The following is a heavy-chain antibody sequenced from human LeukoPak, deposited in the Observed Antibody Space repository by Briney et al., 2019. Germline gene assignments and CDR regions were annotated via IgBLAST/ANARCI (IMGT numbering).Heavy chain of an antibody. CDR2: ISSSSSYI. V-gene: IGHV3-21*01. Sequence: GGSLRLSCAASGFTFSSYSMNWVRQALGKGLEWVSSISSSSSYIYYADSVKGRFTISRDNAKNSLYLQMNSLRAEDTAVYYCARDRRRSSSWFGTQEGGMDVWGQGTTVTVSS. J-gene: IGHJ6*02. CDR1: GFTFSSYS. D-gene: IGHD6-13*01. CDR3: ARDRRRSSSWFGTQEGGMDV.